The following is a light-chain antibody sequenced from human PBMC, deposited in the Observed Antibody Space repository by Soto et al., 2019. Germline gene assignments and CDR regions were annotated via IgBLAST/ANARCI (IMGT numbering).Light chain of an antibody. CDR3: QQYDNWPPLT. J-gene: IGKJ1*01. CDR1: QTISTN. Sequence: MMTQSPATLSVSPGERATRSCRASQTISTNLAWYQQKPGLAPRLLIYGASTRATGVPARFSGSGSGTEFALTISNLQSEDFAVYYCQQYDNWPPLTFGHGTKVNIK. V-gene: IGKV3-15*01. CDR2: GAS.